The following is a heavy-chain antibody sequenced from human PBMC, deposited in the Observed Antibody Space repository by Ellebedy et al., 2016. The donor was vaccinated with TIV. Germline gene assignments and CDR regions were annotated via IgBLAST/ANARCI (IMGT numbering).Heavy chain of an antibody. D-gene: IGHD6-19*01. CDR2: IYYSGST. CDR3: ARVNSSGWLYYFDY. J-gene: IGHJ4*02. Sequence: SETLSLTXTVSGGSVSSGSYYWSWIRQPPGKGLEWIGYIYYSGSTNYNPSLKSRVTISVDTSKNQFSLKLSSVTAADTAVYYCARVNSSGWLYYFDYWGQGTLVTVSS. CDR1: GGSVSSGSYY. V-gene: IGHV4-61*01.